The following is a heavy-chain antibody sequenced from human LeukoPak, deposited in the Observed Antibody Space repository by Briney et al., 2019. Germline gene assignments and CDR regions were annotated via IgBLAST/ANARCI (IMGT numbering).Heavy chain of an antibody. CDR3: VRDYDKTGRAFDI. CDR2: ISSGTGI. Sequence: TGGSLRLSCAASGFTFTTYSMNWVRQAPGKGLEWVSYISSGTGIYYAYSVKGRFTISRDNAKMSLYLQMNSLRDEDTAVYYCVRDYDKTGRAFDIWGQGTMVTVSS. V-gene: IGHV3-48*02. J-gene: IGHJ3*02. CDR1: GFTFTTYS. D-gene: IGHD3-22*01.